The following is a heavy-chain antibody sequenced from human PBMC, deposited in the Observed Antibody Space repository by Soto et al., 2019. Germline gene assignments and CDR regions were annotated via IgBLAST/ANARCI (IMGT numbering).Heavy chain of an antibody. CDR1: GFTFSSYG. CDR3: AKDGLSDSPSAIDY. Sequence: GGSLRLSCAASGFTFSSYGMHWVRQAPGKGLEWVAVISYDGSNKYYADSVKGRFTISRDNSKNTLFLQMNSLRDEDTAIYYCAKDGLSDSPSAIDYWGQGTRVTVSS. J-gene: IGHJ4*02. CDR2: ISYDGSNK. V-gene: IGHV3-30*18. D-gene: IGHD6-13*01.